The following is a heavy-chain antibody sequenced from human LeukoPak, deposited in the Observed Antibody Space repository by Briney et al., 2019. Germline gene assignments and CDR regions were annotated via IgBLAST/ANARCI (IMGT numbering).Heavy chain of an antibody. Sequence: GASVKVSCKASGYTFTSYGISWVRQAPGQGLEWMGWISAYNGNTNYAQKPQGRVTMTTDTSTSTAYMELRSLRSDDTAVYYCASGYSAVGYCSGGSCYSAFDIWGQGTMVTVSS. CDR2: ISAYNGNT. D-gene: IGHD2-15*01. CDR1: GYTFTSYG. CDR3: ASGYSAVGYCSGGSCYSAFDI. J-gene: IGHJ3*02. V-gene: IGHV1-18*01.